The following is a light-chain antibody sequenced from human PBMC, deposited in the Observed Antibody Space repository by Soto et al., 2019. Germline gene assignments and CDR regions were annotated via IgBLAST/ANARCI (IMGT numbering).Light chain of an antibody. J-gene: IGLJ1*01. CDR3: QSYDSSLRGV. V-gene: IGLV1-40*01. Sequence: QSVLTQPPPVSGAPGQRVTISCTGSSSNIGAGYDVHWYQQLPGTAPKLLIYGNSNRPSGVPDRFSGSKSGTSASLAITGLQAEDEADYYCQSYDSSLRGVFGTGTKLTVL. CDR2: GNS. CDR1: SSNIGAGYD.